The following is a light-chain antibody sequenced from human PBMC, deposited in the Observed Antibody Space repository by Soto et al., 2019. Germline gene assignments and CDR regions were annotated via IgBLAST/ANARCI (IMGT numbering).Light chain of an antibody. CDR1: QSISVW. CDR3: QQYNSYPYT. CDR2: KAS. Sequence: DIPMTQSPSTLSASVGDRVTITCRASQSISVWLAWYQQKAGKAPNLLIYKASRLESGVPSRFSGSGSETEFTLTISGLQPGDSATYYCQQYNSYPYTFGQGTKLEIK. J-gene: IGKJ2*01. V-gene: IGKV1-5*03.